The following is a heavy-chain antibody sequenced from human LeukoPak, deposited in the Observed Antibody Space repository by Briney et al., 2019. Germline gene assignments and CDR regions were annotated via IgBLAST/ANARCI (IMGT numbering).Heavy chain of an antibody. CDR3: ATLGEYYYGSGNWFDP. D-gene: IGHD3-10*01. V-gene: IGHV1-24*01. CDR1: GYTLTELS. CDR2: FDPEDGET. Sequence: ASVKVSCKVSGYTLTELSMHWVRQAPGKGLEWMGGFDPEDGETIYAQKFQGRVTMTEDTSTDTAYMELSSLRSEDTAVYYCATLGEYYYGSGNWFDPWGQGTLVTVSS. J-gene: IGHJ5*02.